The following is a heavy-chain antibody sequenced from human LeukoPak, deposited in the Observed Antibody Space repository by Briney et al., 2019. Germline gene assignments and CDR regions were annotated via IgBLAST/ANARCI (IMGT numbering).Heavy chain of an antibody. D-gene: IGHD1-7*01. CDR2: IKQVGSEK. CDR1: GFTFSSYW. Sequence: GGSLRLSCAASGFTFSSYWMSWVRQAPGKGLEWVANIKQVGSEKYYVDSVKGRFTISRDNAKNSLYLQMNSLRAEDTAVYYCARYRYNWNLIPYYFDYWGQGTLVTVTS. CDR3: ARYRYNWNLIPYYFDY. J-gene: IGHJ4*02. V-gene: IGHV3-7*01.